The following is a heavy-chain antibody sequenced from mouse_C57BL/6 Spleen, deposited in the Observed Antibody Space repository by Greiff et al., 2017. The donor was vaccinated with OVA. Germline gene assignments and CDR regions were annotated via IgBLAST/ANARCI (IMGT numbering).Heavy chain of an antibody. V-gene: IGHV1-52*01. CDR3: ARGGYGSWFAY. D-gene: IGHD1-2*01. J-gene: IGHJ3*01. CDR2: IDPSDSDT. Sequence: VQLKQPGAELVRPGSSLKLSCKASGYTFTCYWMHWVKQTPIQGLEWIGNIDPSDSDTHYTQKFKDKATLTVDKSSSTAYLQLSSLTSEDSAVYYCARGGYGSWFAYWGQGTLVTVSA. CDR1: GYTFTCYW.